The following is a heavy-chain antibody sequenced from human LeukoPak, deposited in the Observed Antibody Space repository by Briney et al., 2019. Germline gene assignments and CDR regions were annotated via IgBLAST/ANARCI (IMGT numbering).Heavy chain of an antibody. CDR1: GGTFSSYA. D-gene: IGHD5-24*01. V-gene: IGHV1-69*04. CDR3: ARSGVSRDGYSIDY. J-gene: IGHJ4*02. CDR2: IIPILGIA. Sequence: SVKVSCKASGGTFSSYAISWVRPAPGQGLEWMGRIIPILGIANYAQKFQGRVTITADKSTSTVYMELSSLRSEDTAAYYCARSGVSRDGYSIDYWGQGTLVTVSS.